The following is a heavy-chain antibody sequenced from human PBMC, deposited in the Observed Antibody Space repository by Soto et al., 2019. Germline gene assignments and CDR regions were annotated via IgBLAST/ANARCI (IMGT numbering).Heavy chain of an antibody. V-gene: IGHV3-33*01. Sequence: QVQLVESGGGVVQPGRSLRLSCAASGFTFSSYDMHWVRQAPGKGLEWVAVLWYDGSNKYYADSVKGRFTISRDNSKNTLDLQMNSLRAEDTAVYYCARASRGDYYDTSGRFDYWGQGTLVTVSS. CDR2: LWYDGSNK. D-gene: IGHD3-22*01. CDR1: GFTFSSYD. J-gene: IGHJ4*02. CDR3: ARASRGDYYDTSGRFDY.